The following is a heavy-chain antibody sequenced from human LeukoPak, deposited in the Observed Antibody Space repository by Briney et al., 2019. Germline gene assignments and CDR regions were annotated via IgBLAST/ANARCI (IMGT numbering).Heavy chain of an antibody. V-gene: IGHV3-30*04. Sequence: EGSLRLSCAASGFIFSNYAMHWVRQAPGKGLEWVTVTSYDGNTKHYADSVKGRFTISRDNSKNTLWLQMNSLRPEDSAVYFCAKDSQSLNGYYTVGNFDFWGQGTLVTVSS. CDR2: TSYDGNTK. CDR3: AKDSQSLNGYYTVGNFDF. D-gene: IGHD3-9*01. CDR1: GFIFSNYA. J-gene: IGHJ4*02.